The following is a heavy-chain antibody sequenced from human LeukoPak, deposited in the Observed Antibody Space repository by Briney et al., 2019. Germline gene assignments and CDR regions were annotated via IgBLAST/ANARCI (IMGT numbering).Heavy chain of an antibody. CDR1: GGTFSSYA. Sequence: GASVKVSCKASGGTFSSYAISWVRQAPGQGLEWMGGIIPIFGTANYAQKFQGRVTITADESTSTAYMELSSLRSEDTAVYYCAREGVGASFFDYWGQGTLVTVSS. J-gene: IGHJ4*02. CDR2: IIPIFGTA. V-gene: IGHV1-69*13. CDR3: AREGVGASFFDY. D-gene: IGHD1-26*01.